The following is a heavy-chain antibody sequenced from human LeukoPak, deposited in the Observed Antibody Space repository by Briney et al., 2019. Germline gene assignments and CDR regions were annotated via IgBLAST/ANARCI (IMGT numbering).Heavy chain of an antibody. CDR2: INHSGST. Sequence: SETLSLTCAVYDESFSAYYWSWIRQPPGKGLEWIGEINHSGSTYYNPSLKSRVTISVDTSKNQFSLKLSSVTAADTAVYYCARLLPHYYDSSGLLGGAFDIWGQGTMVTVSS. CDR1: DESFSAYY. J-gene: IGHJ3*02. CDR3: ARLLPHYYDSSGLLGGAFDI. V-gene: IGHV4-34*01. D-gene: IGHD3-22*01.